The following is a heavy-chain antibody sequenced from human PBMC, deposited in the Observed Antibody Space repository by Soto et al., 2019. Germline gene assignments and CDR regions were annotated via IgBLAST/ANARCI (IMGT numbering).Heavy chain of an antibody. D-gene: IGHD2-15*01. Sequence: PSETLSLTCAVYGGSFSGYYWSWIRQPPGKGLEWIGEINHSGSTNYNPSLKSRVTISVDTSKNQFSLKLSSVTAADTAVYYCARVGRVYCSGGSCYWFDPWGQGPMVTVSS. CDR3: ARVGRVYCSGGSCYWFDP. CDR2: INHSGST. CDR1: GGSFSGYY. V-gene: IGHV4-34*01. J-gene: IGHJ5*02.